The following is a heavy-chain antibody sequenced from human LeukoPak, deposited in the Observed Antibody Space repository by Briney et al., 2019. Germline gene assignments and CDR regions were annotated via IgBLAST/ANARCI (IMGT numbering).Heavy chain of an antibody. J-gene: IGHJ4*02. Sequence: ASVKVSCKASGYTFSSFGISWVRQAPGQGLEWMGWISAYNGNTNYAQKLQGRVTMTTDTSTSAAYMELRSLRSDDTAVYYCAREPRRLAHYDILTGYYFWGQGTLVTVSS. CDR3: AREPRRLAHYDILTGYYF. CDR2: ISAYNGNT. D-gene: IGHD3-9*01. CDR1: GYTFSSFG. V-gene: IGHV1-18*01.